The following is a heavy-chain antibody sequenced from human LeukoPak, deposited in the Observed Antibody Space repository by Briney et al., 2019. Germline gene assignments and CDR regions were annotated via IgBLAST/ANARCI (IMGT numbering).Heavy chain of an antibody. CDR3: ARTYGSPVNNYNWFDP. J-gene: IGHJ5*02. CDR1: GGSISSSSYY. D-gene: IGHD1-1*01. Sequence: SETLSLTCTVSGGSISSSSYYWSWIRQPPGKGLEWIGEINHSGSTNYNPSLKSRVTISVDTSKNQFSLKLSSVTAADTAVYYCARTYGSPVNNYNWFDPWGQGTLVTVSS. V-gene: IGHV4-39*07. CDR2: INHSGST.